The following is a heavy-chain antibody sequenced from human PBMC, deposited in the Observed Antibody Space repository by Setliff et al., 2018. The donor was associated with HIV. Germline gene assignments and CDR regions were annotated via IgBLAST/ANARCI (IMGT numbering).Heavy chain of an antibody. CDR3: ARGGYYTSGTWFDP. Sequence: ASVKVSCKASGYTFTGYYMHWVRQAPGQGLEWMGWINPNSGGTNYALKFQGRVTMTRDTSTSTTYLELDRLTYDDTAIYYCARGGYYTSGTWFDPWGQGTLVTVSS. CDR1: GYTFTGYY. J-gene: IGHJ5*02. D-gene: IGHD3-10*01. CDR2: INPNSGGT. V-gene: IGHV1-2*02.